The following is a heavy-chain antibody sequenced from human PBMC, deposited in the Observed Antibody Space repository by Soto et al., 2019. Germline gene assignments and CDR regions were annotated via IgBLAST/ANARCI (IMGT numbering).Heavy chain of an antibody. CDR2: ISSSSGSI. CDR1: GFTLRSYS. V-gene: IGHV3-48*04. J-gene: IGHJ4*02. Sequence: GGSLRLSCAAAGFTLRSYSIHWVRQGPGKGLEWVSYISSSSGSIFFADSVKGRFTISRDNAKNTLYLQMNSLRAEDTAVYYCARDPAYYLDYWGQGTLVTVSS. CDR3: ARDPAYYLDY.